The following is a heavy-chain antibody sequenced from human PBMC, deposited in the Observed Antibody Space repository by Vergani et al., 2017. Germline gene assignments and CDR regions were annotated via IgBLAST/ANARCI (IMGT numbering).Heavy chain of an antibody. CDR2: IHYIGNT. D-gene: IGHD1-1*01. V-gene: IGHV4-59*11. CDR1: FDSIRNLD. CDR3: ASDTHSVQRAER. Sequence: QVQLQESGPGLVKSSETLSLTCSVSFDSIRNLDCNWIRQPPGKGLEWIGSIHYIGNTNYNPSLKTRVTISVDTSKNQFSLTFTSVTAAVTAVYYCASDTHSVQRAERWGQGILVTVTS. J-gene: IGHJ4*02.